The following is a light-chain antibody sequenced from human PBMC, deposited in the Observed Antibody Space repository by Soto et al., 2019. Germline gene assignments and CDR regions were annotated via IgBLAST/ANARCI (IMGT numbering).Light chain of an antibody. V-gene: IGKV1-5*03. CDR2: KAS. CDR3: QQYNSHVA. CDR1: QSISSW. J-gene: IGKJ1*01. Sequence: DIQMTQSPSTLSASVGDRVTITCRASQSISSWLAWYQQKPGKAPKLLIYKASSLESGVPSRFSGSGSGTEITLTISSLQPDDFATYYCQQYNSHVAFGQGTKVEIK.